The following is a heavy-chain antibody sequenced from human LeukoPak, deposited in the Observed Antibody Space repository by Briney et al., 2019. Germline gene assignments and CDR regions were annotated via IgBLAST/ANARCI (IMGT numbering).Heavy chain of an antibody. J-gene: IGHJ4*02. CDR3: ARRSVVTSFDY. CDR1: GYSFTTYW. CDR2: IYPSDSDT. V-gene: IGHV5-51*01. D-gene: IGHD2-21*02. Sequence: GESLKISCKGSGYSFTTYWIGWVRQVPGKGLEWMGIIYPSDSDTRYSPSFQGQVTISADKSISTAYLQWSSLKASDTAMYYCARRSVVTSFDYWGQGTLVTVSS.